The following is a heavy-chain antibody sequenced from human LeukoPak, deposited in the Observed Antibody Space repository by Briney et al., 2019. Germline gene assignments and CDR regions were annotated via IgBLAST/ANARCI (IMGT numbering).Heavy chain of an antibody. V-gene: IGHV3-74*01. CDR3: AGVSGSRNYYFGAFDI. CDR1: GFTFSDYW. D-gene: IGHD3-10*01. J-gene: IGHJ3*02. CDR2: IYSDVSTT. Sequence: QTGGSLRLSCAASGFTFSDYWMQWVRQAPGKGLVWVSRIYSDVSTTYYADSVKGRFTISRDNAKNTLYLQMNSLRAEDTAMYYCAGVSGSRNYYFGAFDIWGQGTMVTVSS.